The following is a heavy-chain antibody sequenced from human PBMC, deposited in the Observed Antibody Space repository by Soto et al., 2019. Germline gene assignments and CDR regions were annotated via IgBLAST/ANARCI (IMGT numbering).Heavy chain of an antibody. CDR1: GFTFSSSA. CDR3: AKELDFWSGYIDY. CDR2: ISGSGGGT. D-gene: IGHD3-3*01. V-gene: IGHV3-23*01. J-gene: IGHJ4*02. Sequence: EVQLLESGGGLVQPGGSLRLSCAASGFTFSSSAMSWVRQAPGQGLEWVSAISGSGGGTYYADSVKGRFTIARDNSKNTLYLQMNSLRAEDTAVYYCAKELDFWSGYIDYWGQGTLVSVSS.